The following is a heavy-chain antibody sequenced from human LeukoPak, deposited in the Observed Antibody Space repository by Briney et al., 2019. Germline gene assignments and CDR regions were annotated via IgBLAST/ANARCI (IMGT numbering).Heavy chain of an antibody. CDR2: IGGSSSSR. Sequence: GGSLRLSCVASGFTFNTYSMNWVRQAPGKGLEWVSSIGGSSSSRYHADSVKGRFTTSRDYAKNSLYLQMNSLRDEDTAVYYCAREANEAFDIWGQGTMVTVSS. J-gene: IGHJ3*02. V-gene: IGHV3-21*01. CDR3: AREANEAFDI. CDR1: GFTFNTYS.